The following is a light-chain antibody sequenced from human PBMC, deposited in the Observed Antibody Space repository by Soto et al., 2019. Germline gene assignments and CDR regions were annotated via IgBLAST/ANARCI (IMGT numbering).Light chain of an antibody. Sequence: EIVLKKSPGTLSLSPGERATLYCRASQTVSSNYLAWFQQKGGQAPRLLIFGASSRAAGIPDRFSGSVSGTDFILTISRLEREDFAVYYCQHYGSSWPFGQGTKVDIK. CDR1: QTVSSNY. CDR3: QHYGSSWP. J-gene: IGKJ1*01. CDR2: GAS. V-gene: IGKV3-20*01.